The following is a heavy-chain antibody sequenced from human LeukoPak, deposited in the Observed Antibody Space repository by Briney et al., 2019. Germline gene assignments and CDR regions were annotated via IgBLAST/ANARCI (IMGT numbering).Heavy chain of an antibody. CDR1: GGTFSSYA. CDR2: IIPILGIA. CDR3: ARLALRFLGFDP. V-gene: IGHV1-69*04. J-gene: IGHJ5*02. Sequence: SVKVSCKASGGTFSSYAISWVRQAPGQGLEWMGRIIPILGIANYAQKFQGRVTITADKSTSTAYMELSRLRSDDTAVYYCARLALRFLGFDPWGQGTLVTVSS. D-gene: IGHD3-3*01.